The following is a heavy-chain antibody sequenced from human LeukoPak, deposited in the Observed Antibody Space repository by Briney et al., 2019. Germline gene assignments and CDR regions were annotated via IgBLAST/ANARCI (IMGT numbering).Heavy chain of an antibody. CDR1: GFTFSSYW. CDR3: ARRDDFWSGSGFDY. J-gene: IGHJ4*02. Sequence: PGGSLRLSCAASGFTFSSYWMYWVRQAPGKGLVWVSRINSDGSSTSYADSVKGRFTISRDNSKNTLYLQMNSLRAEDTAVYYCARRDDFWSGSGFDYWGQGTLVTVSS. D-gene: IGHD3-3*01. V-gene: IGHV3-74*01. CDR2: INSDGSST.